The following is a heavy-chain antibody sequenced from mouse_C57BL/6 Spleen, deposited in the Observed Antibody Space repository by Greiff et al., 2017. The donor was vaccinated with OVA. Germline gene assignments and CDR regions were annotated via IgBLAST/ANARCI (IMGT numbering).Heavy chain of an antibody. CDR2: INPGSGGT. CDR3: ARRGNDFDY. V-gene: IGHV1-54*01. J-gene: IGHJ2*01. Sequence: VQLQQSGAELVRPGPSVKVSCKASGYAFTNYLIEWVKQRPGQGLEWIGVINPGSGGTNYNEKFKGKATLTADKSSSTAYMQLSSLTSEDSAVYFCARRGNDFDYWGQGTTLTVSS. CDR1: GYAFTNYL.